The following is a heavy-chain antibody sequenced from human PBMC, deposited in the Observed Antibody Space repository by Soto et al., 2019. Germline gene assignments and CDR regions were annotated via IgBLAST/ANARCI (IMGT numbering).Heavy chain of an antibody. J-gene: IGHJ6*03. CDR2: ISGSGGST. CDR3: AKGGGTLRGVIVYYYYMDV. D-gene: IGHD3-10*01. Sequence: GGSLRLSCAASGFTFSSYAMSWVRQAPGKGLEWVSAISGSGGSTYYADSVKGRFTISRDNSKNTLYLQMNSLRAEDTAVYYCAKGGGTLRGVIVYYYYMDVWGKGTTVTVSS. CDR1: GFTFSSYA. V-gene: IGHV3-23*01.